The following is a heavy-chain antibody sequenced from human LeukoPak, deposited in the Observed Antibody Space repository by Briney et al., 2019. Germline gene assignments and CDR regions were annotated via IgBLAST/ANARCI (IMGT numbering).Heavy chain of an antibody. D-gene: IGHD6-13*01. V-gene: IGHV4-39*07. Sequence: SETLSLTCTVSGGSISSSSYYGGWIRQPPGKGLEWIGSIYYSGSTYYNPSLKSRVTISVDKSKNQFSLKLSSVTAADTAVYYCARDRGYSSSWQFDYWGQGTLVTVSS. J-gene: IGHJ4*02. CDR3: ARDRGYSSSWQFDY. CDR1: GGSISSSSYY. CDR2: IYYSGST.